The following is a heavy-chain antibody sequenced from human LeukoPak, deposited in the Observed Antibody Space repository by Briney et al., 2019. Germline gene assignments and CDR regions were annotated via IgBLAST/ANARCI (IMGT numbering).Heavy chain of an antibody. CDR3: ARDGDDGSHYYGDY. CDR2: INQDGSDI. D-gene: IGHD3-22*01. J-gene: IGHJ4*02. V-gene: IGHV3-7*01. CDR1: GFSFRTYW. Sequence: GGSLRLSCAASGFSFRTYWMSWVRQAPGKGLEWVANINQDGSDIYYMDSVKGRFTLSRDNAKNSLYLQMNSLRAEDTAVYFCARDGDDGSHYYGDYWGQGILVTVS.